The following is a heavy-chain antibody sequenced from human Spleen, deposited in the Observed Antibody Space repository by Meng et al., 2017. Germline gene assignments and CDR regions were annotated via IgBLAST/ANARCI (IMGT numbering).Heavy chain of an antibody. CDR2: INHSGST. CDR3: ARGPTTMAHDFDY. Sequence: QVQLQQWGAGLLKPSETLSLPGVVPGGSFSGYYWIWIRQPPGKGLEWIGEINHSGSTNYNPSLESRATISVDTSQNNLSLKLSSVTAADSAVYYCARGPTTMAHDFDYWGQGTLVTVSS. CDR1: GGSFSGYY. V-gene: IGHV4-34*01. D-gene: IGHD4-11*01. J-gene: IGHJ4*02.